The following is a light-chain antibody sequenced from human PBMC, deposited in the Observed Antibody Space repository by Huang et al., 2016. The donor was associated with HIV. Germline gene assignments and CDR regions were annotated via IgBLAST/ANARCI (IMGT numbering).Light chain of an antibody. V-gene: IGKV3-11*01. CDR1: QSVRSY. CDR2: DAS. CDR3: QQRRNWPPT. J-gene: IGKJ4*01. Sequence: EIVLTQSPATLSLSPGERATLSCRASQSVRSYLAWYQQEPGQAPRLRIYDASNRAIGIPARFSGSGSGTDFTLTISSLEPEDFAVYYCQQRRNWPPTFGGGTKVEIK.